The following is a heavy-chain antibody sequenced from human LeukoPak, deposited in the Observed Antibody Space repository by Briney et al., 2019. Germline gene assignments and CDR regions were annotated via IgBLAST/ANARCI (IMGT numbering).Heavy chain of an antibody. J-gene: IGHJ4*02. V-gene: IGHV1-69*05. D-gene: IGHD4-17*01. Sequence: SVKVSCKASGGTFSSYAISWVRQAPGQGLEWMGGIIPVFGTANYAQKFQGRVTITTDESTSTAYMELSSLRSEDTAVYYCARDLWASPDYGDYSDYWGQGTLVTVSS. CDR3: ARDLWASPDYGDYSDY. CDR2: IIPVFGTA. CDR1: GGTFSSYA.